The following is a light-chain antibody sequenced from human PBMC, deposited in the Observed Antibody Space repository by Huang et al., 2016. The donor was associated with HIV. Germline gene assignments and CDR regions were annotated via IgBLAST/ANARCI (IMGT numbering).Light chain of an antibody. J-gene: IGKJ3*01. CDR1: QDINNN. CDR2: DTS. CDR3: QQFSDFF. Sequence: IQLTQFPSSLSASVGDRVSITCRATQDINNNLAWYQQKPGKAPKLLIYDTSTLQNGDPSRFSGRGSGTVFILTINNLQPEDFATYYCQQFSDFFFGPGTRVDVK. V-gene: IGKV1-9*01.